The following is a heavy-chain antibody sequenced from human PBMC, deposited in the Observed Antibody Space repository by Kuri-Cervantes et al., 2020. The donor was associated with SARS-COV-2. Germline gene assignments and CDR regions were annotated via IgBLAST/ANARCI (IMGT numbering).Heavy chain of an antibody. CDR2: IYTGGTT. CDR3: ARAMGGSWSQMPHFDT. D-gene: IGHD6-13*01. V-gene: IGHV4-4*07. CDR1: GVSISSYY. J-gene: IGHJ4*02. Sequence: SETLSLTCNVSGVSISSYYWSWIRQPAGKGLEWIGRIYTGGTTNYNPSLRSRVTMSADTSRNQLSLKVNSVTAADTAVYYCARAMGGSWSQMPHFDTWGQGTLVTVSS.